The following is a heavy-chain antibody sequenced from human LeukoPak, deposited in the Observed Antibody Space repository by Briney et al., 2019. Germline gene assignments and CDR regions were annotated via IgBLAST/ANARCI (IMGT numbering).Heavy chain of an antibody. Sequence: SETLSLTCTVSGDSVSSTDYYWGWIRHPPGRGLEWIASIRYSESSYYNPSLKSRATISVDTSKNHFSLKLRSLTATDTAVYYCATQDSSHYWGQGTLVTVSS. CDR2: IRYSESS. J-gene: IGHJ4*02. D-gene: IGHD3-22*01. CDR1: GDSVSSTDYY. CDR3: ATQDSSHY. V-gene: IGHV4-39*02.